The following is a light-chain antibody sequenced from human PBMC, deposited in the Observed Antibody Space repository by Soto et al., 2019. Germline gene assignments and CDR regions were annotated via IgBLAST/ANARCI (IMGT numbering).Light chain of an antibody. CDR2: GAS. J-gene: IGKJ5*01. V-gene: IGKV3-15*01. CDR3: QQYNNWPPIN. Sequence: ERVMTQSPATLSVSPVERATLSCRSSQSVSSNLAWYQQKPGQAPRLLIYGASTRATGIPARFSGSGSGTDFTLTISSLQSEDFAVYYCQQYNNWPPINFGQGTRLEIK. CDR1: QSVSSN.